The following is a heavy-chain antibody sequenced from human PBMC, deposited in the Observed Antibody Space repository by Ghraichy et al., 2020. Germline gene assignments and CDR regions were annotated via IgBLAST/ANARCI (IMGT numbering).Heavy chain of an antibody. D-gene: IGHD2-2*02. J-gene: IGHJ5*02. CDR1: GDSISRSTYY. Sequence: SETLSLTCTVSGDSISRSTYYWGWIRQPSGKGLEWIGSISSTGTTDDNPSLKSRLTLSVDTTKNQFSLKLSSVTAADTAVYYCARHKGGCYSTGGYRDWFHPWGQVTQGPVSS. V-gene: IGHV4-39*01. CDR2: ISSTGTT. CDR3: ARHKGGCYSTGGYRDWFHP.